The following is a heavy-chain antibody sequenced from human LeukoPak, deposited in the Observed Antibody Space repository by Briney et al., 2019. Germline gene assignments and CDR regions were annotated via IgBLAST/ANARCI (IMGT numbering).Heavy chain of an antibody. D-gene: IGHD3-22*01. Sequence: GSPVKVSCKASGGTFSSYAISWVRQAPGQGLEWMGGIIPIFGTANYAQKFQGRVTITTDESTSTAYMELSSLRSEDTAVYYCARDRADSSGYYYRFDYWGQGTLVTVSS. CDR2: IIPIFGTA. CDR1: GGTFSSYA. CDR3: ARDRADSSGYYYRFDY. V-gene: IGHV1-69*05. J-gene: IGHJ4*02.